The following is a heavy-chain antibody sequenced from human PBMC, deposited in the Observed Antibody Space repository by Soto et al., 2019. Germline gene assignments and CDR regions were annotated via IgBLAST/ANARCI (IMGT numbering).Heavy chain of an antibody. CDR3: AKDTYDFWSGYLEV. Sequence: GGSLRLSCAASGFTFSSYAMSWVRQAPGKGLEWVSAISGSGGSTYYADSVKGRFTISRDNSKNTLYLQMNSLRAEDTAVYYCAKDTYDFWSGYLEVWGQGTLVTVSS. V-gene: IGHV3-23*01. J-gene: IGHJ4*02. D-gene: IGHD3-3*01. CDR2: ISGSGGST. CDR1: GFTFSSYA.